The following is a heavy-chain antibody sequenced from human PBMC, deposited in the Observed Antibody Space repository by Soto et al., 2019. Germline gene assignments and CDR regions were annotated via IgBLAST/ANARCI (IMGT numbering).Heavy chain of an antibody. Sequence: QVQLVQSGAEVKKPGSSVKVSCKASGGTFSSYAISWVRQAPGQGLEWMGWVIPIFGTANYAQKFQGRVTITADESTSTAYMELNSLSSEDMAVYYCARDTDYGDFVYYYGMDVWGQGTTVTVSS. CDR1: GGTFSSYA. CDR2: VIPIFGTA. V-gene: IGHV1-69*01. CDR3: ARDTDYGDFVYYYGMDV. D-gene: IGHD4-17*01. J-gene: IGHJ6*02.